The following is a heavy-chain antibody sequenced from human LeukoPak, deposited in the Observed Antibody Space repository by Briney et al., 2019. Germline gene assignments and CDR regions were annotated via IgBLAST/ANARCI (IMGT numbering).Heavy chain of an antibody. J-gene: IGHJ4*02. CDR1: AFTFRSYA. Sequence: GGSLRLSCAASAFTFRSYAMSWVRQAPGKGLDWVSTITGSGGTTYYADSADSVKGRLTISRDNSKNTLYLQMNSLTAEDTAVYYCAKLRGYTAYDSDYFDYWGQGTLVTVSS. D-gene: IGHD5-12*01. V-gene: IGHV3-23*01. CDR3: AKLRGYTAYDSDYFDY. CDR2: ITGSGGTT.